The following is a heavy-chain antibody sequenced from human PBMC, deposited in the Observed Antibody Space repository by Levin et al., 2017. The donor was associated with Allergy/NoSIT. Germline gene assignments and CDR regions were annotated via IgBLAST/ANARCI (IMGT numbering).Heavy chain of an antibody. V-gene: IGHV3-33*01. CDR3: ARDPEIWSNGAFDI. D-gene: IGHD3-3*01. CDR1: GFTFSSYG. CDR2: IWYDGSNK. J-gene: IGHJ3*02. Sequence: GESLKISCAASGFTFSSYGMHWVRQAPGKGLEWVAVIWYDGSNKYYADSVKGRFTISRDNSKNTLYLQMNSLRAEDTAVYYCARDPEIWSNGAFDIWGQGTMVTVSS.